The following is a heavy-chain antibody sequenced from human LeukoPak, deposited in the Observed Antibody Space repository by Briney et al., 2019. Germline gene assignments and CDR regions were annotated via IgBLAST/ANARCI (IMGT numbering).Heavy chain of an antibody. Sequence: PSETLSLTCTVSGGSISSSSYYWGWIRQPPGKGLEWIGEINHSGSTKYNPSLKSRVTISVETSKNQFSLKLSSVTAADTAVYYCARGQNRAILTGYWRDGFDIWGQGTMVTVSS. J-gene: IGHJ3*02. CDR2: INHSGST. V-gene: IGHV4-39*07. D-gene: IGHD3-9*01. CDR3: ARGQNRAILTGYWRDGFDI. CDR1: GGSISSSSYY.